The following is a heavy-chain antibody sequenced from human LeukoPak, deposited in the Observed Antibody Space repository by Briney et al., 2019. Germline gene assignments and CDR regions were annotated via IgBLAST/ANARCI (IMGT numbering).Heavy chain of an antibody. CDR3: AKTLGDSVIY. J-gene: IGHJ4*02. V-gene: IGHV3-53*01. CDR1: GFTVSSNS. D-gene: IGHD4-17*01. CDR2: IYSDNT. Sequence: AGGSLRLSCTVSGFTVSSNSMSWVRQAPGKGLEWVSFIYSDNTHYSDSVKGRFTISRDNSKNTLYLQMNSLRAEDTAVYYCAKTLGDSVIYWGQGTLVTVSS.